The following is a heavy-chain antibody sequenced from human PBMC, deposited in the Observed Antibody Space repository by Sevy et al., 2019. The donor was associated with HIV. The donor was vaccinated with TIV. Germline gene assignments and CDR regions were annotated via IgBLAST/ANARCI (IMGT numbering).Heavy chain of an antibody. CDR3: ARDTHYYDILTGYSYNWFDP. V-gene: IGHV1-2*02. CDR2: INPNSGGT. Sequence: ASVKVSCKASGYTFTGYYMHWVRQAPGQGLEWMGWINPNSGGTNYAQKFQGRVTMTRDTSISTAYMGLSRLRSDDTAVYYCARDTHYYDILTGYSYNWFDPWGQGTLVTVSS. D-gene: IGHD3-9*01. CDR1: GYTFTGYY. J-gene: IGHJ5*02.